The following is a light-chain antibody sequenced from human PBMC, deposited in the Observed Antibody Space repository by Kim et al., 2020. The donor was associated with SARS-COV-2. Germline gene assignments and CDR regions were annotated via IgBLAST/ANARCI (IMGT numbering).Light chain of an antibody. J-gene: IGLJ2*01. CDR2: EDK. Sequence: NFMLTQPHSVSESPGKTVTISCTRSSGSIASSFVQWYQQRPGSAPTTVIFEDKLRASGVPDRFSGSIDTSSNSASLIISGLMTEDEADYYCQSYDNDKPVIFGGGTQLTVL. CDR3: QSYDNDKPVI. CDR1: SGSIASSF. V-gene: IGLV6-57*04.